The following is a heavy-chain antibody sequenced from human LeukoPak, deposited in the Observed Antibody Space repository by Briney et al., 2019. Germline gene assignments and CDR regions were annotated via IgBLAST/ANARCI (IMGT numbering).Heavy chain of an antibody. J-gene: IGHJ4*02. Sequence: GGSLRLSCAASGFTFTTYAMSWVRQAPGKGLEWVSSISGSGDSTYYADSVKGRFTISRDNSKNTLYLQMNSLRAEDTAVYHCARDGGSYLQPTDYWGQGTLVTVSS. D-gene: IGHD1-26*01. CDR2: ISGSGDST. CDR3: ARDGGSYLQPTDY. V-gene: IGHV3-23*01. CDR1: GFTFTTYA.